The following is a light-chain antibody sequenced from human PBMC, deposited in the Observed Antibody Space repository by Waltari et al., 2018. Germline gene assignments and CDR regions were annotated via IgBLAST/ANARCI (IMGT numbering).Light chain of an antibody. Sequence: QSVLTQPPSVSGAPGQRVTISCTGSSSNIGAGYDVHWYQQLPGTAPKLLISGNSNGPSGVPDRFSGSKSGTSASLAITGLQTEDEADYYCQSYDSSLSGFVVFGGGTKLTVL. V-gene: IGLV1-40*01. J-gene: IGLJ2*01. CDR3: QSYDSSLSGFVV. CDR2: GNS. CDR1: SSNIGAGYD.